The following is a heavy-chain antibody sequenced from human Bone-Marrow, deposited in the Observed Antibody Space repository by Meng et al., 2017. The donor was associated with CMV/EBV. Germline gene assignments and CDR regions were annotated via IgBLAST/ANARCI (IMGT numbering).Heavy chain of an antibody. CDR3: ARVVHSTYYDFWSGYNSGVRFDP. V-gene: IGHV4-39*01. D-gene: IGHD3-3*01. Sequence: YYWGWIRQPPGKGLEWIGSIYYSGSTYYNPSLKSRVTISVDTSKNQFSLKLSSVTAADTAVYYCARVVHSTYYDFWSGYNSGVRFDPWGQGTLVTVSS. CDR1: YY. J-gene: IGHJ5*02. CDR2: IYYSGST.